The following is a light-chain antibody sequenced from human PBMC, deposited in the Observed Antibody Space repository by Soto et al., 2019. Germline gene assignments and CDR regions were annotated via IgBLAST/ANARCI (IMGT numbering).Light chain of an antibody. CDR3: QLLRT. V-gene: IGKV1-5*03. CDR1: QSISSW. CDR2: KAS. Sequence: DFQLTQSPSTLSASVGDRVTITCRASQSISSWLAWYPQKPGKAPKLLIYKASSLQSGVPSRFSGSGSGTESTLTISSPQPDDFATSYCQLLRTFGQGTRVEIK. J-gene: IGKJ1*01.